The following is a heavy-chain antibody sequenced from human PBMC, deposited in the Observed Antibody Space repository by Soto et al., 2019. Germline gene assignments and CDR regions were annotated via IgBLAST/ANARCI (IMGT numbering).Heavy chain of an antibody. CDR2: ISWNSGSI. CDR1: GFTFDDYA. Sequence: EVQLVESGGGLVQPGRSLRLSCAASGFTFDDYAMHWVRQAPGKGLEWVSGISWNSGSIGYADSVKGRFTISRDNAKNYLYLQMNSLRAEDTALYYCAKCFRAMNYYYYGMDVWGQGTTVTVSS. CDR3: AKCFRAMNYYYYGMDV. J-gene: IGHJ6*02. V-gene: IGHV3-9*01.